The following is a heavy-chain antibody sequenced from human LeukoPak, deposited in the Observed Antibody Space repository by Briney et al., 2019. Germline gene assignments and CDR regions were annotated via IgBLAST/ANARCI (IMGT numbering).Heavy chain of an antibody. CDR2: INPSGGST. V-gene: IGHV1-46*01. CDR3: ARVGYSSAWSNFDY. CDR1: GYTFTSYY. J-gene: IGHJ4*02. Sequence: GASVKVSCKASGYTFTSYYMHWVRQAPGQGLEWMGIINPSGGSTSYAQKVQGRVTMTRDTSISTAYMELSRLTSDDTAVYYCARVGYSSAWSNFDYWGQGTLVTVSS. D-gene: IGHD6-19*01.